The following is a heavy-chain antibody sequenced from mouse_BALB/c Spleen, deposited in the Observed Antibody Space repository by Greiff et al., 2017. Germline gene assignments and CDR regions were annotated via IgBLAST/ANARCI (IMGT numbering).Heavy chain of an antibody. J-gene: IGHJ3*01. D-gene: IGHD2-4*01. Sequence: VQLQQSGAELVRPGSSVKISCKASGYAFSSYWMNWVKQRPGQGLEWIGQIYPGDGDTNYNGKFKGKATLTADKSSSTAYMQLSSLTSEDSAVYFCAREGMITTGAWFAYWGQGTLVTVSA. CDR3: AREGMITTGAWFAY. CDR1: GYAFSSYW. CDR2: IYPGDGDT. V-gene: IGHV1-80*01.